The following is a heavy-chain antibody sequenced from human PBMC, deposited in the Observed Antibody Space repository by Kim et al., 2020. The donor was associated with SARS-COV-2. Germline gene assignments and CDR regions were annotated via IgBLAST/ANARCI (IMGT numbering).Heavy chain of an antibody. CDR3: AKAVWAYSVMDV. D-gene: IGHD1-26*01. CDR2: ISNNGTSS. Sequence: GGSLRLSCVASGFTFSCCAMTWVRQAPGKGPEWVSSISNNGTSSNYANSVRGRFTISRADSKNNMYLQLNSLSGEDTAPYYCAKAVWAYSVMDVWGVGNT. J-gene: IGHJ6*03. CDR1: GFTFSCCA. V-gene: IGHV3-23*01.